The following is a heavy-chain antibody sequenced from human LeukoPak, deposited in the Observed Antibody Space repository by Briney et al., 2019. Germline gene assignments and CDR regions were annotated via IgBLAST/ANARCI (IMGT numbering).Heavy chain of an antibody. J-gene: IGHJ3*02. CDR1: GGSISSYY. D-gene: IGHD1-26*01. Sequence: PSETLSLTCTVSGGSISSYYWSWIRQPPGKGLEWIGCIYYSGSTNYNPSLKSRVTISVDTSKNQFSLKLSSVTAADTAVYYCARSIRDRLGSRDAFDIRGQRAMVTVSS. CDR2: IYYSGST. V-gene: IGHV4-59*01. CDR3: ARSIRDRLGSRDAFDI.